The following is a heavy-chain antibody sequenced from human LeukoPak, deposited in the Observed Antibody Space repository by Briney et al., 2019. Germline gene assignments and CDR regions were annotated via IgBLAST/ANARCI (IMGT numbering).Heavy chain of an antibody. D-gene: IGHD3-10*01. CDR2: ISSSTTLI. CDR1: GFSFSHYS. CDR3: AREGHYGALDI. J-gene: IGHJ3*02. V-gene: IGHV3-48*02. Sequence: GGSLRRSCAASGFSFSHYSMKWVRQAPGKGLEWVSYISSSTTLINYADSVKGRFTISRDNAKSSLYLQMNSLRDEDTALYFCAREGHYGALDIWGQGTMVTVSS.